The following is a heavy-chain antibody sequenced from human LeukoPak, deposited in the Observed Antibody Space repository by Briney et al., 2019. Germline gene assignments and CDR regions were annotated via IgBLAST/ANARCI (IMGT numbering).Heavy chain of an antibody. V-gene: IGHV1-18*01. Sequence: ASVKVSCKASGYTFTSYPISWVRQAPGQGLEWMGWITTYNGYTKYAQKLQDRVTMTTDTSTTTAYMDLRVIISDDTPVYYCTRGYYYGDYVGDFDYWGQGTLVTVSS. CDR1: GYTFTSYP. D-gene: IGHD4-17*01. CDR2: ITTYNGYT. J-gene: IGHJ4*02. CDR3: TRGYYYGDYVGDFDY.